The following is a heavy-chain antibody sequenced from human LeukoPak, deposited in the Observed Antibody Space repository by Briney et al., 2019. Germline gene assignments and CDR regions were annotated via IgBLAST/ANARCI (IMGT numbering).Heavy chain of an antibody. V-gene: IGHV3-21*03. D-gene: IGHD2-2*01. Sequence: GGSLRLSCAASGFTFSSYAMSWVRQAPGKGLEWVSSISSSSSYIYYADSVKGRFTISRDNAKNSLYLQMNSLKTEDTAVYYCTTDPQGCSSTSCYLTVDIWGQGTMVTVSS. CDR1: GFTFSSYA. CDR3: TTDPQGCSSTSCYLTVDI. CDR2: ISSSSSYI. J-gene: IGHJ3*02.